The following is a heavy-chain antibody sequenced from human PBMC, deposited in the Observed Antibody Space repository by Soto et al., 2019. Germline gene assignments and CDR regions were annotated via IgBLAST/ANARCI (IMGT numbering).Heavy chain of an antibody. V-gene: IGHV3-48*01. J-gene: IGHJ4*02. Sequence: EVQLVESGGGLVQPGGSLRLSCAASGFTFSSYSMNWVRQAPGKGLEWVSYISSSSSTIYYADSVKGRFTISRDNAKNSLYLQMNSLRAEDTAVYYCARDVSGHQSLFDYWGQGTLVTVSS. CDR3: ARDVSGHQSLFDY. CDR2: ISSSSSTI. CDR1: GFTFSSYS. D-gene: IGHD5-12*01.